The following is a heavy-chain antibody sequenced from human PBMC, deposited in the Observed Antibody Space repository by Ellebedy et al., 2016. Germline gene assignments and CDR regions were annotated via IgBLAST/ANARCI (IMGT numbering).Heavy chain of an antibody. D-gene: IGHD6-13*01. J-gene: IGHJ4*02. Sequence: SETLSLTXAVYGGSFTAYSWSWIRQPPGKGLGWIGEINHSGSTNYNPSLKSRVTISVDTSKNQFSLRLSSVTAADTAVYYCARGQLVQNHWGQGTLVTVSS. CDR2: INHSGST. CDR1: GGSFTAYS. CDR3: ARGQLVQNH. V-gene: IGHV4-34*01.